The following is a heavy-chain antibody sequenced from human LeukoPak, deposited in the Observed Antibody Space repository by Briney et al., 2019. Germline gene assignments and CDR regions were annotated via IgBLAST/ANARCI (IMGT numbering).Heavy chain of an antibody. Sequence: GGSLGLSCAASGFTFSSYAMSWVRQAPGKGLEWVSAISGSGGRTYYADSVKGRLTISRDNSENTLCLQVNSLRAEDTAVYYCAPGELPADYYYGMDVWGQGTTVTVSS. CDR1: GFTFSSYA. J-gene: IGHJ6*02. D-gene: IGHD3-10*01. CDR3: APGELPADYYYGMDV. V-gene: IGHV3-23*01. CDR2: ISGSGGRT.